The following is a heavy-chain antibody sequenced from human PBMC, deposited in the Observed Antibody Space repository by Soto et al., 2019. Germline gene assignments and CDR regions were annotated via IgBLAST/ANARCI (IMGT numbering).Heavy chain of an antibody. J-gene: IGHJ4*02. D-gene: IGHD1-26*01. CDR2: FSYSGST. V-gene: IGHV4-59*11. Sequence: SETLSLTCTVSGGSISSHSWSWIRQPPGKGLEWVGYFSYSGSTNYKPSLKSRVTISLDTSKNQFSLEVSSVTDADTAVYYCARAGATGVRFDYWGQGTLVTVSS. CDR1: GGSISSHS. CDR3: ARAGATGVRFDY.